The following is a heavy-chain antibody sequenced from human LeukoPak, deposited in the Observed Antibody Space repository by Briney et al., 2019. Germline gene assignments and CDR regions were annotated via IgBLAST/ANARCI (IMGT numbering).Heavy chain of an antibody. V-gene: IGHV3-23*01. J-gene: IGHJ4*02. CDR2: ISGSGGST. Sequence: PGGSLRLSCAASGFTFSSYAMSWVRQAPGKGLEWVSAISGSGGSTYYADSVKGRFTISRDNSKNTLYLQMNSLRAEDTAVYYCAKDPDSSGYYYYYFDYWGQGTLVTVSS. CDR1: GFTFSSYA. CDR3: AKDPDSSGYYYYYFDY. D-gene: IGHD3-22*01.